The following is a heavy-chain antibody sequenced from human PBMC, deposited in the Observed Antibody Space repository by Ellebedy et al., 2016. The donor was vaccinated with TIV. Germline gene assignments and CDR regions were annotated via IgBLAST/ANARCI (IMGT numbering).Heavy chain of an antibody. CDR2: IVSNGDST. CDR3: VKAWGD. V-gene: IGHV3-64D*06. CDR1: GFTFSSYA. D-gene: IGHD3-16*01. J-gene: IGHJ4*02. Sequence: GESLKIPCSSSGFTFSSYAMHWVRQAPGKGLEYISAIVSNGDSTYYANSVKGRFTISRDNSKNTLYLQMSSLRPGDTAVYYCVKAWGDWGQGTLVTVSS.